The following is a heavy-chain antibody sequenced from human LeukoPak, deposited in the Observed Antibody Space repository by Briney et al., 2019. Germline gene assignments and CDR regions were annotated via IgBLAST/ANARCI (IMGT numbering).Heavy chain of an antibody. CDR2: ISHDGTNI. V-gene: IGHV3-30*03. D-gene: IGHD3-9*01. CDR1: GFTFSSYG. CDR3: AETGPTDF. J-gene: IGHJ4*02. Sequence: SGRSLRLSCAASGFTFSSYGMHWVRQAPGKGLEWVAAISHDGTNIHYADSVKGRFTISRDNSKNMLYLQMNSLRAEDTALYYCAETGPTDFWGQGTLVTVSS.